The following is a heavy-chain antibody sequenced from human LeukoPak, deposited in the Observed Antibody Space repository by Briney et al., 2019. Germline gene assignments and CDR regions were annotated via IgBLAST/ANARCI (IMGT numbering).Heavy chain of an antibody. CDR1: GGSFSGYY. J-gene: IGHJ4*02. D-gene: IGHD5-18*01. CDR3: ARGDGYSYGYEDY. CDR2: INHSGST. Sequence: SETLSLTCAVYGGSFSGYYWSWIRQPPGKGLEWIGEINHSGSTNYNPSLKSRVTISVDTSKNQFSLKLGSVTAADTAVYYCARGDGYSYGYEDYWGQGTLVTVSS. V-gene: IGHV4-34*01.